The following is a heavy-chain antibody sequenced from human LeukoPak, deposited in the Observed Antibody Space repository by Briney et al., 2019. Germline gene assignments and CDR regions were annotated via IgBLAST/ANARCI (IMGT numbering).Heavy chain of an antibody. CDR2: INTSGGHT. CDR1: GYTFTDYY. V-gene: IGHV1-46*01. J-gene: IGHJ3*02. D-gene: IGHD4-11*01. CDR3: ARGLERLDSNNYLSFAFDI. Sequence: ASVKVSCKASGYTFTDYYMHWVRQAPGQGLEWMGIINTSGGHTNYAQKFQGRVSMTRDTSTGTLYMDLSSLRFEDTAVHYCARGLERLDSNNYLSFAFDIWGQGTMVTVS.